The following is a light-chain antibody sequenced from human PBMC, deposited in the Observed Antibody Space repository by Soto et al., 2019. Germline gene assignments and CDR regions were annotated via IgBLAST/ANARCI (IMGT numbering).Light chain of an antibody. V-gene: IGKV3-15*01. J-gene: IGKJ1*01. CDR2: AAS. CDR3: QQYNKWPRT. CDR1: QRVSSN. Sequence: EIVMTQSPATLSVSPGERATLSCRASQRVSSNLAWYSQIPGQAPRLLIYAASTRATDIPARFSGSGSGTEFTLTISSLQSEDFAVYYCQQYNKWPRTFGQGTKV.